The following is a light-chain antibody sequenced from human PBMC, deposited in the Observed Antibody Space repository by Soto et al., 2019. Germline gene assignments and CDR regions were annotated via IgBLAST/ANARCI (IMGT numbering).Light chain of an antibody. CDR2: DVS. CDR1: SSDVGGYNY. Sequence: SVLTQPASVSGSPGQSITISCTGTSSDVGGYNYVSWYQQHPGKAPKLMIYDVSNRPSGVSNRFSCSKSGNTASLTISWLQAEDGADYYCSSYTSSSLHVFGTGTKVTAL. V-gene: IGLV2-14*03. J-gene: IGLJ1*01. CDR3: SSYTSSSLHV.